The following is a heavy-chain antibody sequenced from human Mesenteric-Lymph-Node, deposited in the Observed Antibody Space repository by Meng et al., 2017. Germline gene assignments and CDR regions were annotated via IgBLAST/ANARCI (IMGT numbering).Heavy chain of an antibody. V-gene: IGHV3-7*01. Sequence: GESLKISCAASGFTFSSYWMSWVRQAPGKGLEWVANIKQDGSEKYYVDSVKGRFTISRDNAKNSLYLQMNSLRAEDTAVYYCASTWGGSIAAAVNGLDFDYWGQGTLVTVSS. J-gene: IGHJ4*02. D-gene: IGHD6-13*01. CDR3: ASTWGGSIAAAVNGLDFDY. CDR2: IKQDGSEK. CDR1: GFTFSSYW.